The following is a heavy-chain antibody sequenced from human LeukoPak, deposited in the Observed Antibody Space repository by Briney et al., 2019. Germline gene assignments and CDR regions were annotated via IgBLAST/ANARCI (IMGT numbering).Heavy chain of an antibody. CDR2: IKQDGSEK. CDR1: GFTFSSYW. J-gene: IGHJ4*02. D-gene: IGHD2-2*01. V-gene: IGHV3-7*01. Sequence: GGTLRLSCAASGFTFSSYWLSWVRQAPGKGLEWVANIKQDGSEKYYVDSVKGRFTISRHNDKNSLYLQMNSLRAEDTAVYYCARVKAGRQLPSIFDYWGQATLVTVYS. CDR3: ARVKAGRQLPSIFDY.